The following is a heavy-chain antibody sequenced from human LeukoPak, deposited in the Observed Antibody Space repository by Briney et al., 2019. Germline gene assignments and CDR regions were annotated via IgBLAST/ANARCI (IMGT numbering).Heavy chain of an antibody. CDR1: GYSISRGYY. V-gene: IGHV4-38-2*02. CDR3: AGEVISPAATGYFDL. J-gene: IGHJ2*01. Sequence: SETLSLTCTLSGYSISRGYYWAWIRQSPGMGLEWIGSLYHSGSTYHNAALKSRVTMSVDTSRNQFSLNLSSVTAADTAVYYCAGEVISPAATGYFDLWGRGTPVTVSS. D-gene: IGHD2-2*01. CDR2: LYHSGST.